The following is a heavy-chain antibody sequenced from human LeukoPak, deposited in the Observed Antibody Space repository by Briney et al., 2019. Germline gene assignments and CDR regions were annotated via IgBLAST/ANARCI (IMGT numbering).Heavy chain of an antibody. CDR3: ARGRGPDY. CDR1: GLTFRSYW. J-gene: IGHJ4*02. Sequence: PGGSLRLSCAASGLTFRSYWMSWVRQAPGKGLEWVANIKQDGSEKYYVDSVKGRFTISRDNAKNSLYLQMNSLRAEDTAVYYCARGRGPDYWGQGTLVTVSS. D-gene: IGHD3-16*01. V-gene: IGHV3-7*04. CDR2: IKQDGSEK.